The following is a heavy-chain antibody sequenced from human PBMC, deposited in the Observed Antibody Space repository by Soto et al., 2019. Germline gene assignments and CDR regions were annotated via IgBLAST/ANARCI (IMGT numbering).Heavy chain of an antibody. CDR3: ARSERMGYFDAFDI. V-gene: IGHV3-21*01. Sequence: EVQLVESGGGLDKPGGSLRLSCAASGFTFSSYSMNWVRQAPGKGLEWVSSISSSSSYIYYADSVKGRFTISRDNAKNSLYLQMNSLRAEDTAVYYCARSERMGYFDAFDIWGQGTMVTVSS. D-gene: IGHD6-13*01. CDR2: ISSSSSYI. J-gene: IGHJ3*02. CDR1: GFTFSSYS.